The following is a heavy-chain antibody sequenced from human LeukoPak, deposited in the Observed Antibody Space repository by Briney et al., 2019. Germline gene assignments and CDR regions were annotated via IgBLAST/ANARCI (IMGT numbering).Heavy chain of an antibody. Sequence: ASVKVSCKASGYTFTSYYMHWVRQAPGQGLEWMGIINPSGGSTSYAQKFQGRVTMTRDMSTSTVYMELSSLRSEDTAVYYCARDRGDGYNLYWFDPWGQGTLVTVSS. V-gene: IGHV1-46*01. D-gene: IGHD5-24*01. CDR1: GYTFTSYY. J-gene: IGHJ5*02. CDR3: ARDRGDGYNLYWFDP. CDR2: INPSGGST.